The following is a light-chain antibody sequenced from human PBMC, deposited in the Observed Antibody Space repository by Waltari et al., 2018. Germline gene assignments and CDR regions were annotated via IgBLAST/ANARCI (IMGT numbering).Light chain of an antibody. J-gene: IGLJ1*01. V-gene: IGLV2-23*02. Sequence: QSALTQPTSGSRSPGQTITLPDPGTTSDVGSCQYVSWYQLLPGKAPKLMIYELEKRPSGVSDRFSGSKSGNTASLTISGLQTEDEADYYCCSYAGSRSVFGSGTKVTVL. CDR2: ELE. CDR3: CSYAGSRSV. CDR1: TSDVGSCQY.